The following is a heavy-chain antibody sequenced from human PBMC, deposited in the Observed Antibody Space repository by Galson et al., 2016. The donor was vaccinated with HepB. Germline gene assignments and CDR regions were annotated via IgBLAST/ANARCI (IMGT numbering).Heavy chain of an antibody. J-gene: IGHJ4*02. Sequence: PLSLTCTVSGGSISSGSYYWSWIRQPAGKGLEWIGRIYTSGSTNYNPSLQRRVTISVDTSKNQFSLNLRSVTAADTAVYYCAGIHYDSSGFHSFVVFDYWGQGALVTVSS. D-gene: IGHD3-22*01. CDR1: GGSISSGSYY. V-gene: IGHV4-61*02. CDR2: IYTSGST. CDR3: AGIHYDSSGFHSFVVFDY.